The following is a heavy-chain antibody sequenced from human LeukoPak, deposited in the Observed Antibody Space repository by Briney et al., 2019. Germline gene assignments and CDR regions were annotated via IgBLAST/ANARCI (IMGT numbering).Heavy chain of an antibody. V-gene: IGHV3-30-3*01. D-gene: IGHD6-19*01. J-gene: IGHJ4*02. CDR2: ISYDGSNK. Sequence: GGSLRLSCAASGFTFSSYAMHCVRQAPGKGLEWVAVISYDGSNKYYADSVKGRFTISRDNSKNTLYMQMNSLRAEDTAVYYCARDRPLGQWLANLDYWGQGTLVTVSS. CDR1: GFTFSSYA. CDR3: ARDRPLGQWLANLDY.